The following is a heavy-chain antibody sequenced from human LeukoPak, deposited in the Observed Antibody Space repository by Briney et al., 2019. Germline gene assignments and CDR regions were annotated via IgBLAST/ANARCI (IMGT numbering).Heavy chain of an antibody. V-gene: IGHV3-21*01. J-gene: IGHJ3*02. CDR1: GFIFSSYS. Sequence: PGGSLRLSCAASGFIFSSYSVNWVRQAPGRGLEWVSSISSSSSDIYYAGSVKGRFTISRDNAKNSLYLQMNSLRAEDTAVYYCARHFDAFDIWGQGTMVTVSS. CDR3: ARHFDAFDI. CDR2: ISSSSSDI.